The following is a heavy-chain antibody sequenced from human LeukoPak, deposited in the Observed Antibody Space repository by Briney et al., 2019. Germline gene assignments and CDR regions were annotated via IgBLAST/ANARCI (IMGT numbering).Heavy chain of an antibody. D-gene: IGHD2-21*02. CDR3: AGLYCCGDTFYPLDG. CDR2: IYYSGST. V-gene: IGHV4-59*01. J-gene: IGHJ6*04. Sequence: SETLSLTCTVSGGSISGNYWSWIRQPPGKGLEWIGYIYYSGSTSYSPSLKSRVTMSVDTSTNQFSLRLNSVTAADSAMYYCAGLYCCGDTFYPLDGWGKGATVTVSS. CDR1: GGSISGNY.